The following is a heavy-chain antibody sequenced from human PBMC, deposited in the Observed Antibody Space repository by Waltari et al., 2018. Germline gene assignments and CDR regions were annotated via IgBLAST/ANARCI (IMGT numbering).Heavy chain of an antibody. CDR1: GFTFSSYW. Sequence: EVQLVESGGGLVQPGGSLRLSCAASGFTFSSYWMSWVRQAPGKGLEWVANIKQDGSEKYYVEAVKGRFTISRDNAKNSLYLQMNSRRAEDTAVYYCARGFFRELSNWGQGTLVTVSS. D-gene: IGHD3-10*01. CDR2: IKQDGSEK. V-gene: IGHV3-7*01. CDR3: ARGFFRELSN. J-gene: IGHJ4*02.